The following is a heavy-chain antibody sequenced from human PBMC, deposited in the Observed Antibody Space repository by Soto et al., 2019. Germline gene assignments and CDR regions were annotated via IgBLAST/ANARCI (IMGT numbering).Heavy chain of an antibody. CDR3: ARVSSEYYDFWSGSAGLCRFDS. V-gene: IGHV4-30-2*01. Sequence: PSETLSLTCTVSGGSITAYSWSWSRQPPGKGLEWIGYIYHSGSTYYNPSLESRVTISVARYKNQFSLKLSSVTVADTAVDSCARVSSEYYDFWSGSAGLCRFDSWGQGTLVTVSS. D-gene: IGHD3-3*01. CDR2: IYHSGST. J-gene: IGHJ5*01. CDR1: GGSITAYS.